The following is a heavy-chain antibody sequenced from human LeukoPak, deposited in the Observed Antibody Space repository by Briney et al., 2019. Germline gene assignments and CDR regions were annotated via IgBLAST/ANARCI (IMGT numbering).Heavy chain of an antibody. V-gene: IGHV3-30*04. CDR2: ISYDGSNK. CDR1: GFTFSSYA. J-gene: IGHJ3*02. D-gene: IGHD3-22*01. Sequence: GGSLRLSCAASGFTFSSYAMHWVRQAPGKGLEWVAVISYDGSNKYYADSVKGRFTISRDNSKNTLYLQMNSLRAEDTAVYYCARDSGGYYDSSVQGAFDIWGQGTMVTVSS. CDR3: ARDSGGYYDSSVQGAFDI.